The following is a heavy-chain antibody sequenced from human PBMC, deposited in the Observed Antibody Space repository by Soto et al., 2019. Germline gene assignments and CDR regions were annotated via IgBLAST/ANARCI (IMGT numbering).Heavy chain of an antibody. CDR1: GGTFSSYS. D-gene: IGHD1-26*01. V-gene: IGHV1-69*01. Sequence: QVQLVQSGAEVKKPGSSVKVSCKASGGTFSSYSINWVRQAPGQGLEWMGEIIPIFGTANYAQKCQGRVTITADESTSTAYMELSSLISEYTAVYYCARDGGRHSGGIDYWGQGTLVTVYS. CDR3: ARDGGRHSGGIDY. CDR2: IIPIFGTA. J-gene: IGHJ4*02.